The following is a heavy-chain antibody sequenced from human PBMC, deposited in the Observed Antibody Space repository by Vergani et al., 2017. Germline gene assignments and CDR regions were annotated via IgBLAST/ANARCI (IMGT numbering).Heavy chain of an antibody. D-gene: IGHD6-6*01. Sequence: QVQLVQSGAEVKKPGASVKVSCKASGGTFSSYAISWVRQAPGQGLEWMGRIIPILGIANYAQKFQGRVTITADKSTSTAYMELSSLRSEDTAVYYCARELRYSRSAHAANYYYYMDVWGKGTTVTVSS. CDR1: GGTFSSYA. CDR3: ARELRYSRSAHAANYYYYMDV. J-gene: IGHJ6*03. V-gene: IGHV1-69*04. CDR2: IIPILGIA.